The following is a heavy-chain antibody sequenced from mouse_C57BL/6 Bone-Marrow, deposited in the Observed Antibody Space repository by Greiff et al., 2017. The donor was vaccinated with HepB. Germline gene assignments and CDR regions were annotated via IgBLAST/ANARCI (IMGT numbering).Heavy chain of an antibody. J-gene: IGHJ3*01. Sequence: VQLQQSGAELARPGASVKLSCKASGYTFTSYGISWVKQRTGQGLEWIGEIYPRSGNTYYNEKFKGKATLTADKSSSTAYMELRSLTSEDSAVYFCARRRIYDGYYRAWFAYWGQGTLVTVSA. CDR1: GYTFTSYG. V-gene: IGHV1-81*01. CDR2: IYPRSGNT. D-gene: IGHD2-3*01. CDR3: ARRRIYDGYYRAWFAY.